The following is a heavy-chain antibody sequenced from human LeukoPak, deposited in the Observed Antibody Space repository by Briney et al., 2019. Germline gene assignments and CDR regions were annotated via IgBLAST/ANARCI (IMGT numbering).Heavy chain of an antibody. J-gene: IGHJ4*02. CDR3: AKTVYFYWLSYFDY. V-gene: IGHV3-23*01. D-gene: IGHD3-9*01. Sequence: PGGSLRLSCAASGFTFSSFGMSWVRQAPGKGLEWVSDISDNGGSTYYADSVKGRFTMSRDNSKNMLYLQMNSLRAEDTAVYYCAKTVYFYWLSYFDYWGQGTLVTVSS. CDR2: ISDNGGST. CDR1: GFTFSSFG.